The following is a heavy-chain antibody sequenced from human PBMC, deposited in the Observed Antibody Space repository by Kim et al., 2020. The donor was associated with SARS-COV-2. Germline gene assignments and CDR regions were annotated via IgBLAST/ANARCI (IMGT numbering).Heavy chain of an antibody. V-gene: IGHV3-48*03. Sequence: GGSLRLSCAASGFTFSSFEMNWVRQAPGKGLEWVSFISSGGSPKYYTDSVKGRFTISRDNARNSLYLQMNSLRAEDTAVYYCARLDRVETTHGMDVWGLG. CDR3: ARLDRVETTHGMDV. J-gene: IGHJ6*02. CDR1: GFTFSSFE. D-gene: IGHD1-1*01. CDR2: ISSGGSPK.